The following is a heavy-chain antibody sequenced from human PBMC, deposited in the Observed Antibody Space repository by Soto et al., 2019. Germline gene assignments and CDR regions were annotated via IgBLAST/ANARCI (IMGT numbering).Heavy chain of an antibody. CDR2: MNPNSGNT. J-gene: IGHJ4*02. CDR1: VYTFTSYG. CDR3: ARAGTFGGVYY. Sequence: GASVKVSCKASVYTFTSYGINCVLQATGQGLEWMGWMNPNSGNTGYAQKFHGRVTMTRNTSISTAYMELSSLRSEDTAVYYCARAGTFGGVYYWGQGTLVTVSS. D-gene: IGHD3-16*01. V-gene: IGHV1-8*01.